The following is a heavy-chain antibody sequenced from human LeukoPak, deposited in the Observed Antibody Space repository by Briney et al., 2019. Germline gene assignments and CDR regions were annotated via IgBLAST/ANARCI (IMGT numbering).Heavy chain of an antibody. CDR1: GFTFSSYA. Sequence: HPGGSLRLSCAASGFTFSSYAMSWVRQAPGKGLEWVSAITNSGGTTYYADSVKGRFTISRDNSKNTLYLQMNSLRAEDTAVYYCARGGLVRLESSFDYWGQGTLVTVSS. J-gene: IGHJ4*02. V-gene: IGHV3-23*01. CDR3: ARGGLVRLESSFDY. CDR2: ITNSGGTT. D-gene: IGHD3/OR15-3a*01.